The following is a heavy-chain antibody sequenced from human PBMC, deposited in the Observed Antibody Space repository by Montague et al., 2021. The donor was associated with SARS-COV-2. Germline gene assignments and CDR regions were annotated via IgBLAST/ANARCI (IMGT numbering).Heavy chain of an antibody. CDR2: ISWNSGSI. D-gene: IGHD3-16*01. Sequence: FRRLSFAASGFTFGDYAMHWVRQAPGKGLEWVSGISWNSGSIGYADSVKGRFTISRDNAKNSLYLQMNSLRAEDTALYYCAKGGLRLGLNYYYGMDVWGQGTTVTVSS. V-gene: IGHV3-9*01. CDR3: AKGGLRLGLNYYYGMDV. J-gene: IGHJ6*02. CDR1: GFTFGDYA.